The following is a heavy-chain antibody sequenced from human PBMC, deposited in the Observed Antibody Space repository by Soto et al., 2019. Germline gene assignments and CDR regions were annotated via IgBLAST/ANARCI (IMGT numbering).Heavy chain of an antibody. J-gene: IGHJ4*02. CDR1: GFTFSSYS. D-gene: IGHD1-20*01. CDR2: ISSSSSYI. CDR3: ARDQGGIITNTYFDY. V-gene: IGHV3-21*01. Sequence: GGSLRLSCAASGFTFSSYSMNWVRQAPGKGLEWVSSISSSSSYIYYADSVKGRFTISRDNAKNSLYLQMNSLRAEDTAVYYCARDQGGIITNTYFDYWGEVSLVTV.